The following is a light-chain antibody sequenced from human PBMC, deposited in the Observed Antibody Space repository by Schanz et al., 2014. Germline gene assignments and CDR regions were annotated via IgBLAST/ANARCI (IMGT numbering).Light chain of an antibody. CDR1: SSDVGGYNY. CDR2: EVS. V-gene: IGLV2-8*01. CDR3: SSYAGSNKEV. Sequence: QSALTQPPSASGSPGQSVTFSCTGTSSDVGGYNYVSWYQQHPGKAPKLMIYEVSKRPSGVPDRFSGSKSGNTASLTVSGLQAEDEADYYCSSYAGSNKEVFGGGTKLIVL. J-gene: IGLJ3*02.